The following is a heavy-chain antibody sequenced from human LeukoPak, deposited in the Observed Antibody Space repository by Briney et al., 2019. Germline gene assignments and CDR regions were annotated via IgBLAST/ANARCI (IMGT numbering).Heavy chain of an antibody. CDR3: ARDGSPATNIAVAADDYYYYYMDV. J-gene: IGHJ6*03. Sequence: ASVKVSCKASGYTFTSYYMHWVRQAPGQGLEWMGIINPSGGSTSYAQKFQGRVTMTRDMSTSTVYMELSSLRSEDTAVYYCARDGSPATNIAVAADDYYYYYMDVWGKGTTVTVSS. CDR1: GYTFTSYY. D-gene: IGHD6-19*01. V-gene: IGHV1-46*01. CDR2: INPSGGST.